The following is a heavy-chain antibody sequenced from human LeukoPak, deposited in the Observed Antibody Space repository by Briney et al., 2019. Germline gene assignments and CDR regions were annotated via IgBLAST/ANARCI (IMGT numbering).Heavy chain of an antibody. Sequence: ASETLSLTCAVSGYSISSGYYWGWIRQPPGKGLEWIGSIYHSGSAYYNPSLKSRVTISVDTSKNQFSLKLSSVIAADTAVYYCARGPGGWFGEFLSVWGQGTLVTVSS. CDR2: IYHSGSA. CDR1: GYSISSGYY. CDR3: ARGPGGWFGEFLSV. V-gene: IGHV4-38-2*01. D-gene: IGHD3-10*01. J-gene: IGHJ4*02.